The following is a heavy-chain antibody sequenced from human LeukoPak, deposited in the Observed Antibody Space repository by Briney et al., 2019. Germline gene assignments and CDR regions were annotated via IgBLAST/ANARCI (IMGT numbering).Heavy chain of an antibody. CDR2: ISYDGSNK. Sequence: PGGSLRLSCAASGFTFSSYAMHWVRQAPGKGLEWVAVISYDGSNKYYADSVKGRFTISRDNSKNTLYLQMNSLRAEDTAVYYCAREPYGGGVNYYYYYMDVWGKGTTVTVSS. V-gene: IGHV3-30-3*01. CDR1: GFTFSSYA. D-gene: IGHD3-10*01. CDR3: AREPYGGGVNYYYYYMDV. J-gene: IGHJ6*03.